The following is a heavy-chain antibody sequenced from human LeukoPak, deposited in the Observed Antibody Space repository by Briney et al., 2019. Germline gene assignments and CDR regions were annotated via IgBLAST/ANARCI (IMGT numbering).Heavy chain of an antibody. CDR2: ISAYNGNT. V-gene: IGHV1-18*01. CDR3: ARDLGLRFLEWLLANDAFDI. CDR1: GYTFTSYG. Sequence: VASVKVSCKASGYTFTSYGISWVRQAPGQGLEWMGWISAYNGNTNYAQKLQGRVTMTTDTSTSTAYMELRSLRSDDTAVYYCARDLGLRFLEWLLANDAFDIWGQGTMVTVSS. J-gene: IGHJ3*02. D-gene: IGHD3-3*01.